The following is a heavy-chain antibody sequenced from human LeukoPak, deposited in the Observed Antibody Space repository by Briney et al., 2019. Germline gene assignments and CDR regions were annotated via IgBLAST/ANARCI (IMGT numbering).Heavy chain of an antibody. CDR3: ARHGRTAKWSVDY. CDR1: GYNFADYW. Sequence: GESLKISCKVSGYNFADYWIGWVRQMPGKGLEWMGIIFPGDSESNYSPSFQGRVTFSVDKSITTAYLYWNSLEASDTAMYYCARHGRTAKWSVDYWGQGTLVTVAS. D-gene: IGHD2-15*01. CDR2: IFPGDSES. V-gene: IGHV5-51*01. J-gene: IGHJ4*02.